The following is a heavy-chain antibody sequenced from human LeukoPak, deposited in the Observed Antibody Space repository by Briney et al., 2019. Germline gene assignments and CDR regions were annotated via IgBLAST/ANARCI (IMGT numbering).Heavy chain of an antibody. Sequence: GKSLRISCKGSGYSFTNYCIGWVRQMPGKGLEWISSLSDTGDSTHYADSVKGRFTISRDSARSALYLQMNSLRAEDTAVYYCAKGDCSSGSCYFDYWGQGSQVTVSS. CDR2: LSDTGDST. J-gene: IGHJ4*02. CDR1: GYSFTNYC. CDR3: AKGDCSSGSCYFDY. D-gene: IGHD2-15*01. V-gene: IGHV3-23*01.